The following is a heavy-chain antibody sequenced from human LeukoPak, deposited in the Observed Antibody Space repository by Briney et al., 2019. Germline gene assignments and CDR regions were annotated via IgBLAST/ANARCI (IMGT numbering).Heavy chain of an antibody. CDR2: IYYSGST. Sequence: PETLSLTCTVSGGSISSYYWSWIRQPPGKGLEGIGYIYYSGSTNYNPSLKSRVTISVDTSKNQFSLKLSSVTAADTAVYYCARKDYYGSGNAFDIWGQGTMVTVSS. CDR1: GGSISSYY. J-gene: IGHJ3*02. D-gene: IGHD3-10*01. CDR3: ARKDYYGSGNAFDI. V-gene: IGHV4-59*01.